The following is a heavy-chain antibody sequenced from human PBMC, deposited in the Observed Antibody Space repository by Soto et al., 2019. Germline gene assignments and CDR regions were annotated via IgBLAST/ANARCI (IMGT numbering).Heavy chain of an antibody. V-gene: IGHV3-48*01. J-gene: IGHJ4*02. D-gene: IGHD5-18*01. CDR2: ISSSSSTI. Sequence: GGSLRLSCAASGFTFSSYSMNWVRQAPGKGLEWVSYISSSSSTIYYADSVKGRFTISRDNAKNSLYLQMNSLRAEDTAVYYCARGLGKSGYSYGYFDYWGQGTLVTVSS. CDR1: GFTFSSYS. CDR3: ARGLGKSGYSYGYFDY.